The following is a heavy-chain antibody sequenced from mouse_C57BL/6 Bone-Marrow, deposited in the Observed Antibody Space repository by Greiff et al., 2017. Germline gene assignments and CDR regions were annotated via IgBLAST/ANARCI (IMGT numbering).Heavy chain of an antibody. CDR2: IYPRDGST. CDR3: AREPVYCWNWYFDV. Sequence: VQRVESGPELVKPGASVKLSCKASGYTFTSYDINWVKQRPGQGLEWIGWIYPRDGSTKYNEKFKGKATLTVDTSSSPAYMELHSLTSEDSAVYFCAREPVYCWNWYFDVWGTGTTVTVSS. V-gene: IGHV1-85*01. CDR1: GYTFTSYD. D-gene: IGHD1-1*01. J-gene: IGHJ1*03.